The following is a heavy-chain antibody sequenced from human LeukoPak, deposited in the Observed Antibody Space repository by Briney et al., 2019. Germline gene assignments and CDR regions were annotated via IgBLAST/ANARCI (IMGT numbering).Heavy chain of an antibody. D-gene: IGHD3-9*01. CDR2: MNPNSGNT. Sequence: ASVKVSCKASGYTFTSYDINWVRQATGQGLEWMGWMNPNSGNTGYAQKFQGRVTMTRNTSISTAYMELSSLRSEDTAVYYCARGGYDILTGYGSDWFDPWGQGTLVTVSS. CDR3: ARGGYDILTGYGSDWFDP. J-gene: IGHJ5*02. V-gene: IGHV1-8*01. CDR1: GYTFTSYD.